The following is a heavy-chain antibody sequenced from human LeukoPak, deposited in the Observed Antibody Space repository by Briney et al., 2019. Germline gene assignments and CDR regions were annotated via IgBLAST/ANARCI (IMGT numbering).Heavy chain of an antibody. CDR2: IIPILGVA. D-gene: IGHD5-18*01. CDR1: GGTFSSYT. CDR3: ARVPYSYGYKDY. J-gene: IGHJ4*02. Sequence: SVKVSCKASGGTFSSYTISWVRQAPGQGLEWMGRIIPILGVANYAQKFQGRVTITADKSTSTAYMELSSLRSEDTAVYYCARVPYSYGYKDYWGQGTLVTVSS. V-gene: IGHV1-69*02.